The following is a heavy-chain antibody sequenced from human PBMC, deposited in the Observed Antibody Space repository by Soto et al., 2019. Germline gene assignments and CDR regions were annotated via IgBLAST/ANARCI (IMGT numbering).Heavy chain of an antibody. CDR1: GGSISSSSYY. J-gene: IGHJ5*02. CDR2: IYYSGST. V-gene: IGHV4-39*01. Sequence: QLQLQESGPGLVKPSETLSLTCTVSGGSISSSSYYWGWIRQPPGKGLEWIGSIYYSGSTYYNPSLKSRVTISVDTSKNQFSLKLSSVTAADTAVYYCARLRGYYGSGSYWFDPWGQGTLVTVSS. CDR3: ARLRGYYGSGSYWFDP. D-gene: IGHD3-10*01.